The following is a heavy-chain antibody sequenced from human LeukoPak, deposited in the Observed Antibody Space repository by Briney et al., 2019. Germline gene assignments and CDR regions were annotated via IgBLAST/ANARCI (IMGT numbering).Heavy chain of an antibody. V-gene: IGHV3-7*03. CDR1: GFTFSSDW. CDR2: INHNGNVN. Sequence: GRSLRLSCAASGFTFSSDWMNCARQAPGEGLEWVASINHNGNVNYYVDSVKGRFTISRDNAKNSLYLQMSNLRAEDTAVYFCARGGGLDVWGQGATVTVSS. D-gene: IGHD3-16*01. CDR3: ARGGGLDV. J-gene: IGHJ6*02.